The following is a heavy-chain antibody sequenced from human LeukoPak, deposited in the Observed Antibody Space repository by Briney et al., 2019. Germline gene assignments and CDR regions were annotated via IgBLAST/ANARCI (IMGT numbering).Heavy chain of an antibody. D-gene: IGHD2-2*01. J-gene: IGHJ6*02. CDR3: ARGGSNFYDMDV. V-gene: IGHV4-31*03. Sequence: PSETLSLTCTVSGGSINSGGYYWSWIRQHPGKGLEWIGYISNSGSTYYHPSLRSRLSISVDTSKNQFSLKLSSVTAADTAVYYCARGGSNFYDMDVWGQGTTVTVSS. CDR2: ISNSGST. CDR1: GGSINSGGYY.